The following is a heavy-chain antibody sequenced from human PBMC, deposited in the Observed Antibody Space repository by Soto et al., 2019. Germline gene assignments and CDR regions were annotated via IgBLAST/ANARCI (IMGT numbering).Heavy chain of an antibody. CDR2: IYHSGRT. Sequence: QVELQESGPGLVKPSETLSLTCTVSGGSISNGYYYWSWVRQNPGKGLEWIGHIYHSGRTYYNPSLKSRVSISVDTSKSQFSLHLSSVTAADTAVYYCARWVEVSLDYFDSWGQGTPVIVSS. V-gene: IGHV4-31*03. J-gene: IGHJ4*02. CDR1: GGSISNGYYY. D-gene: IGHD2-15*01. CDR3: ARWVEVSLDYFDS.